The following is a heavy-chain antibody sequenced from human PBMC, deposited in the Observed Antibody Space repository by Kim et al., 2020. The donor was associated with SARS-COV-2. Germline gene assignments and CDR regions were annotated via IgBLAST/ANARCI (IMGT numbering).Heavy chain of an antibody. Sequence: GGSLRLSCAVSGFTVSSNYLSWVRQAPGKGLEWVSMIYRGDSTYYADSVKGRFTISRDNSKNTLYLQMNSLRAEDTAIYYCAKESERYNYGTIDYLGQGT. CDR1: GFTVSSNY. D-gene: IGHD5-18*01. CDR2: IYRGDST. J-gene: IGHJ4*02. V-gene: IGHV3-66*01. CDR3: AKESERYNYGTIDY.